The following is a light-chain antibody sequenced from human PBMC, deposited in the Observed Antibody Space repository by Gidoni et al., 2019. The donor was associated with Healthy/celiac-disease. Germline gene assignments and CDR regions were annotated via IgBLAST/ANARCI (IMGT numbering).Light chain of an antibody. CDR2: GAS. CDR1: QSVSSN. J-gene: IGKJ2*02. CDR3: QQYNNWRT. V-gene: IGKV3-15*01. Sequence: EIVMTQSPATLSVSPGERATLSCRASQSVSSNLAWYQKKPGQAPRLLIYGASTRATGIPARFSGSGSGTEFTLTISSLQSEDFAVYYCQQYNNWRTFGQGTKLEIK.